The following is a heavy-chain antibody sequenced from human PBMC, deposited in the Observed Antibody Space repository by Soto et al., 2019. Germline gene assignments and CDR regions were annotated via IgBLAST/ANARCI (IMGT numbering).Heavy chain of an antibody. J-gene: IGHJ6*03. CDR2: IYYSGST. D-gene: IGHD2-2*02. Sequence: SETLSLTCTVSGGSISSYYWSWIRQPPGKGLEWIGYIYYSGSTNYNPSLKSRVTISVDTSKNQFSLKLSSVTAADTAVYYCARSPPYCSSTSCYNYYYYYMDVWGKGTTVTVSS. V-gene: IGHV4-59*08. CDR3: ARSPPYCSSTSCYNYYYYYMDV. CDR1: GGSISSYY.